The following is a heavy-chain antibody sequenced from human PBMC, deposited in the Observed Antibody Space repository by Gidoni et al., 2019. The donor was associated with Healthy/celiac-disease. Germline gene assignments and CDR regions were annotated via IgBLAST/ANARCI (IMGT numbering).Heavy chain of an antibody. Sequence: QLQLQESGPGLVKPSETLSLTCTVSGGSISSSSYYWGWIRQPPGKGLEWIGSIYYSGSTYYNPSLKSRVTISVDTSKNQFSLKLSSVTAADTAVYYCARHKDCGGDCSYDYWGQGTLVTVSS. V-gene: IGHV4-39*01. CDR3: ARHKDCGGDCSYDY. J-gene: IGHJ4*02. CDR1: GGSISSSSYY. D-gene: IGHD2-21*01. CDR2: IYYSGST.